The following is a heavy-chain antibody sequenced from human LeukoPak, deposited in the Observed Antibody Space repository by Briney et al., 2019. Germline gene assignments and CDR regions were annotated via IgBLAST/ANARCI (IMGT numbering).Heavy chain of an antibody. J-gene: IGHJ6*03. D-gene: IGHD1-26*01. Sequence: SETLSLTCSVSGGSFSSYYWTWIRQPAGKGLEWIGRIYTSGSTNYNPSLKSRVTMSVDTSKNQFTLKLSSVTAADTAVYYCARGGASGSYGYYYYYMDVWGKGTTVTVSS. CDR3: ARGGASGSYGYYYYYMDV. CDR1: GGSFSSYY. CDR2: IYTSGST. V-gene: IGHV4-4*07.